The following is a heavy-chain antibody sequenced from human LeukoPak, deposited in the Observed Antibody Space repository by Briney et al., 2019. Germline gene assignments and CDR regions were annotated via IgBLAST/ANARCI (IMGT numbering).Heavy chain of an antibody. V-gene: IGHV4-59*12. D-gene: IGHD3-22*01. CDR2: LYYSGST. J-gene: IGHJ4*02. Sequence: SETLSLTCTVSGGSISSYYWSWIRQPPGKGLEWLGSLYYSGSTYYNPSLKSRVTISVDTSKNQFSLKLSSVTAADTAVYYCARDRYYYDSSGYWIFDYWGQGTLVTVSS. CDR1: GGSISSYY. CDR3: ARDRYYYDSSGYWIFDY.